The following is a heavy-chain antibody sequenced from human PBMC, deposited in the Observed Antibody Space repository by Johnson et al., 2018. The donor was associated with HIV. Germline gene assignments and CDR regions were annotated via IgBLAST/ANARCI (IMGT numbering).Heavy chain of an antibody. CDR3: AKDSQKFLEWLDAFDI. D-gene: IGHD3-3*01. CDR1: GFTFSSYA. CDR2: ISYDEIDK. J-gene: IGHJ3*02. V-gene: IGHV3-30*04. Sequence: VQLVESGGGVVQPGRSLRLSCAASGFTFSSYAMHWVRQAPGKGLEWVAVISYDEIDKYYADSVKGRLTISRDNSKNTLYLQINSLRAEDTALYYCAKDSQKFLEWLDAFDIWGQGTMVTVYS.